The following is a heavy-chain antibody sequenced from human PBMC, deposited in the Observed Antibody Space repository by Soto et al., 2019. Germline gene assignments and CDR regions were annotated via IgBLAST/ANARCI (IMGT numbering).Heavy chain of an antibody. CDR3: AKDSYTYYYDSSGPQVFDY. V-gene: IGHV3-23*01. D-gene: IGHD3-22*01. CDR1: GFIFENFG. CDR2: ISGSGFKK. J-gene: IGHJ4*02. Sequence: GGSLRLSCAASGFIFENFGMSWVRQAPGKGLEWISSISGSGFKKYYADSVKGRFTISRDNSKSTVYLELNNLSAEDTAVYYCAKDSYTYYYDSSGPQVFDYWGQGTLVTVSS.